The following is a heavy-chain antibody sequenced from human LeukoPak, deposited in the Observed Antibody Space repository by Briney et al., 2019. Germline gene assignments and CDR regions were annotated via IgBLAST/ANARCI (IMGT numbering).Heavy chain of an antibody. J-gene: IGHJ4*02. Sequence: GGSLRLSCAASGFTVSSNYMSWVRQAPGKGLEWVSVIYSGGSTYYADSVKGRFTISRDNSKDTLYLQVNSLRAEDTAVYYCAREVPFGYQLLQYSDYWGQGTLVTVSS. V-gene: IGHV3-66*01. CDR1: GFTVSSNY. CDR2: IYSGGST. CDR3: AREVPFGYQLLQYSDY. D-gene: IGHD2-2*01.